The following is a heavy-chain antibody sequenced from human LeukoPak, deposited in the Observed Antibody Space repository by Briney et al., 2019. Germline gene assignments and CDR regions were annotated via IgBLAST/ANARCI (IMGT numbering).Heavy chain of an antibody. J-gene: IGHJ4*02. CDR2: IYHGGST. V-gene: IGHV4-4*02. CDR1: GGSISSSNW. D-gene: IGHD3-10*01. Sequence: SGTLSLTCAVSGGSISSSNWWSWVRQPPGKGLEWIVEIYHGGSTHYNPSLKSRVTIAVSKSKNQFALKLSSVTAADTAVYYCARDPTMVRGAADYYFDYWGQGTLVTVSS. CDR3: ARDPTMVRGAADYYFDY.